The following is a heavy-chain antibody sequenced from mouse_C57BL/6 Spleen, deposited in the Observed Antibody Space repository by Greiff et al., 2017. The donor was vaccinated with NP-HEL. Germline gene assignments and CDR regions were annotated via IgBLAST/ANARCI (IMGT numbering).Heavy chain of an antibody. Sequence: QVQLKQPGAELVMPGASVKLSCKASGYTFTSYWMHWVKQRPGQGLEWIGEIDPSDSYTNYNQKFKGKSTLTVDKSSSTAYMQLSSLTSEDSAVYYCARGDYSNYEKVDYWGQGTSVTVSS. CDR3: ARGDYSNYEKVDY. J-gene: IGHJ4*01. V-gene: IGHV1-69*01. CDR1: GYTFTSYW. D-gene: IGHD2-5*01. CDR2: IDPSDSYT.